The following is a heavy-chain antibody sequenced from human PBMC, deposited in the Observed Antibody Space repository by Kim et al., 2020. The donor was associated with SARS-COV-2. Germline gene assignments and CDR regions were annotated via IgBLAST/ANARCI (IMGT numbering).Heavy chain of an antibody. V-gene: IGHV3-30*04. Sequence: GGSLRLSCAASGFTFSSYAMHWVRQAPGKGLEWVAVISYDGSNKYYADSVKGRFTISRDNSKNTLYLQMNSLRAEDTAVYYCARDPGYSSSWSFDYWGQG. CDR2: ISYDGSNK. J-gene: IGHJ4*02. CDR3: ARDPGYSSSWSFDY. CDR1: GFTFSSYA. D-gene: IGHD6-13*01.